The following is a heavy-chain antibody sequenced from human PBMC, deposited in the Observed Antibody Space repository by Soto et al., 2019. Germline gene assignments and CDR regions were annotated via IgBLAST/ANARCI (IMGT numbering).Heavy chain of an antibody. V-gene: IGHV1-2*04. CDR3: ARGRIVVVTATRDWFDP. J-gene: IGHJ5*02. Sequence: ASVKVSGKASGYTFTGYYMHWVRQAPGQGLEWMGWINPNSGGTNYAQKFQGWVTMTRDTSISTAYMELSRLRSDDTAVYYCARGRIVVVTATRDWFDPWGQGTLVTVSS. CDR1: GYTFTGYY. CDR2: INPNSGGT. D-gene: IGHD2-21*02.